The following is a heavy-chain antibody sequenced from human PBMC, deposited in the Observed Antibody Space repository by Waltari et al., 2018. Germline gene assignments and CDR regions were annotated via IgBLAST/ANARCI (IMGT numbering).Heavy chain of an antibody. V-gene: IGHV3-21*01. D-gene: IGHD4-4*01. CDR2: ISSSSSYI. CDR3: ARDHDYSNPALLFDY. J-gene: IGHJ4*02. Sequence: EVQLVESGGGLVKPGGSLSLSCAASGFTFSSYTMTWVREAPGKGLEWVSSISSSSSYIYYADSVKGRFTISRDNAKNSLYLQMNSLRAEDTAVYYCARDHDYSNPALLFDYWGQGTLVTVSS. CDR1: GFTFSSYT.